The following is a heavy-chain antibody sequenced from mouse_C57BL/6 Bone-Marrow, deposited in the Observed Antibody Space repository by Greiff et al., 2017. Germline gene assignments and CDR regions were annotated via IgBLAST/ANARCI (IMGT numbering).Heavy chain of an antibody. CDR1: GYTFTDYY. CDR3: AREEGGEYIDV. Sequence: EVQLQQSGPVLVKPGASVKMSCKASGYTFTDYYMNWVKQSPGKSLEWIGVINPYNGGTSYNQKFKGKATLTVDKSSSSAYMELNSLTSEDSAVYYCAREEGGEYIDVWGTGTTVTVSS. CDR2: INPYNGGT. V-gene: IGHV1-19*01. J-gene: IGHJ1*03.